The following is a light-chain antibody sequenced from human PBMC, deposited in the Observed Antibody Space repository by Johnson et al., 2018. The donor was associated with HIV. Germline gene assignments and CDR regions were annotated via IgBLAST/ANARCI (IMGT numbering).Light chain of an antibody. CDR3: GTLDNSLSAYYV. CDR2: ENN. J-gene: IGLJ1*01. V-gene: IGLV1-51*02. Sequence: QSVLTQPPSVSAAPGQKVTISCSGSSFNIGNNYVSWYQQLPGTAPKLLIYENNKRPSGIPDRFSGSKSGTSATLGITGLQTGDEADYYCGTLDNSLSAYYVIGTGTQVTGL. CDR1: SFNIGNNY.